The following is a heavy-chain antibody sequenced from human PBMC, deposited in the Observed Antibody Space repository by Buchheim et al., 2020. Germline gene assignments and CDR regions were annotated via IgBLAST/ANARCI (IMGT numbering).Heavy chain of an antibody. V-gene: IGHV3-30*03. CDR2: ISYDGSNK. D-gene: IGHD3-3*01. J-gene: IGHJ5*02. CDR1: GFTFSSYS. Sequence: VQLVESGGGLVKPGGSLRLSCAASGFTFSSYSMNWVRQAPGKGLEWVAVISYDGSNKYYADSVKGRFTISRDNSKNTLYLQMNSLRAEDTAVYYCARDGITIFGGWFDPWGQGTL. CDR3: ARDGITIFGGWFDP.